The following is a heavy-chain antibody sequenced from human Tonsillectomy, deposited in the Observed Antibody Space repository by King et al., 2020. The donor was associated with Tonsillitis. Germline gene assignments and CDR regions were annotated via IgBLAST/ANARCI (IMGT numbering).Heavy chain of an antibody. J-gene: IGHJ6*03. D-gene: IGHD6-13*01. Sequence: QLPLQESGPGLVKPSETLSLTCTVSGGSISSYYWSWIRQSPGKGLEWIGFIYDTGSTNYNPSLKSRVTISVDPSKEQLSLKLTSVTAADTAVYYCASLDSSNWYGGYYYYYMDVWGKGTTVTVSS. CDR3: ASLDSSNWYGGYYYYYMDV. V-gene: IGHV4-59*01. CDR2: IYDTGST. CDR1: GGSISSYY.